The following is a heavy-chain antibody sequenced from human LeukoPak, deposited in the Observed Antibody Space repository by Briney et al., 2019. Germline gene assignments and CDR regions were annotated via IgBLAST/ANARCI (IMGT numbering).Heavy chain of an antibody. D-gene: IGHD4-23*01. CDR3: AKARYGGGTMFDY. J-gene: IGHJ4*02. Sequence: GGSLRLSCAASGFTFSSYGMHWVRQAPGKGLEWVAVIWYDESNKYYADSVKGRFTISRDNFKNTLYLQMNSLRAEDTAVYCCAKARYGGGTMFDYWGQGTLVTVSP. V-gene: IGHV3-33*06. CDR2: IWYDESNK. CDR1: GFTFSSYG.